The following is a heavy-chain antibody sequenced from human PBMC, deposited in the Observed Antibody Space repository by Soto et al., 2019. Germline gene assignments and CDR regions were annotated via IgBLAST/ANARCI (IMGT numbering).Heavy chain of an antibody. CDR2: IYWNDDM. V-gene: IGHV2-5*01. Sequence: QITLNESGPLLVRPTQTLTLTCTFSGFSLSFTHVGVGWIRQTPGKALESLALIYWNDDMRYNPSLRNRLSGSKETSKNQVFLTLTNVHPVDTATYYCAHIRRLLTTFDSWCKGIPVTVSS. D-gene: IGHD4-17*01. J-gene: IGHJ4*02. CDR1: GFSLSFTHVG. CDR3: AHIRRLLTTFDS.